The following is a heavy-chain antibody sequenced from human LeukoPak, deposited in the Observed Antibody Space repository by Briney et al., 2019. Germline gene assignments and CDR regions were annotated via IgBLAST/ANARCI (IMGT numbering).Heavy chain of an antibody. V-gene: IGHV1-69*01. J-gene: IGHJ4*02. CDR2: IIPIFGTA. D-gene: IGHD1-26*01. Sequence: SVKVSCKASGGTFSSYAISWVRQARGQGLEWMGGIIPIFGTANYAQKFQGRVTITADESTSTAYMELSRLRSEDRAVYYCARGEWRELVYANWGQGTLVTVSS. CDR3: ARGEWRELVYAN. CDR1: GGTFSSYA.